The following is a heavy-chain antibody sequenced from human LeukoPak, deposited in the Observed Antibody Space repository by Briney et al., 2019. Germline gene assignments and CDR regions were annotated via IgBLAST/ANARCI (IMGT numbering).Heavy chain of an antibody. D-gene: IGHD2-8*01. CDR2: INHSGST. CDR1: GGSFSGYY. Sequence: SETLSLTCAVYGGSFSGYYWSWIRQPPGKGLEWIGEINHSGSTNYNPSLKSRVTISVDTSKNQFSLKLSSVTAADTAVYYCARGSMIGYCTNGVCYRNYYYMDVWGKGTTVTASS. V-gene: IGHV4-34*01. CDR3: ARGSMIGYCTNGVCYRNYYYMDV. J-gene: IGHJ6*03.